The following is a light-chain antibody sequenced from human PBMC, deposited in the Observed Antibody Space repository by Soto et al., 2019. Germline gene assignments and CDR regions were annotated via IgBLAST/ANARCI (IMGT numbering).Light chain of an antibody. CDR1: STNIGPSNH. J-gene: IGLJ1*01. Sequence: QSVLIQPASVSGSPGQRVTISCAGSSTNIGPSNHVYWYQQLPGTAPKLLIYADSDRPSGVSDRFSGSKSGTSASLAITGLRAEDEAHYYCISYTSSLSRYVFGTGTKVTVL. V-gene: IGLV1-40*01. CDR2: ADS. CDR3: ISYTSSLSRYV.